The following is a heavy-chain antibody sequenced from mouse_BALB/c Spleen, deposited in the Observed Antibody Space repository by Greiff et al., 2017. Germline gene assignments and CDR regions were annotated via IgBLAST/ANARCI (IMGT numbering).Heavy chain of an antibody. J-gene: IGHJ2*01. V-gene: IGHV14-3*02. Sequence: EVQLQQSGAELVKPGASVKLSCTASGFNIKDTYMHWVKQRPEQGLEWIGRIDPANGNTKYDPKFQGKATITADTSSNTAYLQLSSLTSEDTAVYYCAITTVVEGDFDYWGQGTTLTVSS. CDR1: GFNIKDTY. D-gene: IGHD1-1*01. CDR3: AITTVVEGDFDY. CDR2: IDPANGNT.